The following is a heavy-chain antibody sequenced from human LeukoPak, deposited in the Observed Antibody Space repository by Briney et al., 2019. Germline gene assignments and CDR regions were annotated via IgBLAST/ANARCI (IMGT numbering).Heavy chain of an antibody. CDR2: IYYSGST. V-gene: IGHV4-30-4*01. CDR3: ARALYSMTTVTTEYWFDY. Sequence: SETLSLTCTVSGGSISSGDYYWSWIRQPPGTGLEWIGYIYYSGSTYYNPSLQSRVIISVDTSKNQFSLKLTSVTAADTAVYYCARALYSMTTVTTEYWFDYWGQGTLVTVSS. J-gene: IGHJ4*02. D-gene: IGHD4-17*01. CDR1: GGSISSGDYY.